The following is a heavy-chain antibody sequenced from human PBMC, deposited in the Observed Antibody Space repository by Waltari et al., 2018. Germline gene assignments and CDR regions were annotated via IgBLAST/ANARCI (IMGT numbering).Heavy chain of an antibody. J-gene: IGHJ6*03. D-gene: IGHD6-6*01. CDR2: IVVGSGNT. Sequence: QMQLVQSGPEVKKPGTSVKVSCKASGFTFTSSAVQWVRQARGQSLEWIGWIVVGSGNTNYAQKFQERVTITRDMSTSTAYMELSSLRSEDTAVYYCAADRRIAARPGPYYYYYYYMDVWGKGTTVTVSS. CDR3: AADRRIAARPGPYYYYYYYMDV. CDR1: GFTFTSSA. V-gene: IGHV1-58*01.